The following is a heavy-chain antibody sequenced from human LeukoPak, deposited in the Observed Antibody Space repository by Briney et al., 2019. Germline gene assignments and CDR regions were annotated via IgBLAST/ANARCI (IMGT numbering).Heavy chain of an antibody. CDR1: GFNFGSFW. CDR2: ISSSSSYI. CDR3: ARDSSGQGGFDY. Sequence: GGSLRLSCAASGFNFGSFWLNWVRQAPGKGLEWVSSISSSSSYIYYADSVKGRFTTSRGNAKNSLYLQMNSLRAEDTAVCYCARDSSGQGGFDYWGQGTLVTVSS. D-gene: IGHD3-22*01. J-gene: IGHJ4*02. V-gene: IGHV3-21*01.